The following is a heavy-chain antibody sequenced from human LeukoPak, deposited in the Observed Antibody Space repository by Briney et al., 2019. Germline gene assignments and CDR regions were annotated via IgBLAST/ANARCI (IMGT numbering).Heavy chain of an antibody. J-gene: IGHJ4*02. CDR3: ARAKSPLNIVATMSDY. Sequence: GGSLRLSCAASGFTFSSYSMNWVRQAPGKGPEWVSSISSSSSYIYYADSVKGRFTISRDNAKNSLYLQMNSLRAEDTAVYYCARAKSPLNIVATMSDYWGQGTLVTVSS. CDR1: GFTFSSYS. V-gene: IGHV3-21*01. CDR2: ISSSSSYI. D-gene: IGHD5-12*01.